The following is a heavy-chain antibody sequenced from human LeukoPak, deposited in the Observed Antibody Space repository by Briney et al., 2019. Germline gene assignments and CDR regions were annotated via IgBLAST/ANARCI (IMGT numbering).Heavy chain of an antibody. CDR2: INPSGST. CDR3: ARAPMIVVAGNNYYYMDV. D-gene: IGHD3-22*01. V-gene: IGHV4-34*01. J-gene: IGHJ6*03. CDR1: GGSFSVNTCY. Sequence: SETLSLTCAVYGGSFSVNTCYWSWIRQLPGKGLEWIGEINPSGSTNYNPSLKSRVTISVDTSKNQFSLKLSSVTAADTAVYYCARAPMIVVAGNNYYYMDVWGKGTTVAVSS.